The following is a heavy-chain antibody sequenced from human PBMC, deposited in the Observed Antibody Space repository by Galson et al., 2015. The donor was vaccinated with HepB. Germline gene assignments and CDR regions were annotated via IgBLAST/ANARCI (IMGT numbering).Heavy chain of an antibody. CDR3: AKCSFTCQNNWFDP. CDR1: GFTLSNYA. J-gene: IGHJ5*02. V-gene: IGHV3-23*01. Sequence: SLRLSCAVSGFTLSNYAMTWVRQAPGKGLEWVSAISSSGSATEYADSVKGRFSISRDNSRSMLYLQMNSLRVEDTAMYYCAKCSFTCQNNWFDPWGQGTLVTVSP. D-gene: IGHD2-15*01. CDR2: ISSSGSAT.